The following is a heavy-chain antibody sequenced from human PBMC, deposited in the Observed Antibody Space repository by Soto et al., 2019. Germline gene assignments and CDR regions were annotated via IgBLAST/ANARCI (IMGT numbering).Heavy chain of an antibody. Sequence: EVQLLESGGGLVQPGGSLRLSCAASGFTFSSYAMSWVRQAPGKGLEWVSAISGSGGSTYYADSVKGRFTISRDNSKNTLYLQMNSLRAEDTAVYYCARSQQLVQIPFDYWGQGTLVTVSS. V-gene: IGHV3-23*01. CDR1: GFTFSSYA. D-gene: IGHD6-13*01. J-gene: IGHJ4*02. CDR3: ARSQQLVQIPFDY. CDR2: ISGSGGST.